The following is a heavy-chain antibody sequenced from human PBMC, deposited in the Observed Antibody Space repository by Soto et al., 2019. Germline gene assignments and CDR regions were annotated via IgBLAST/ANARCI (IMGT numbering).Heavy chain of an antibody. CDR1: GGSIRGSY. D-gene: IGHD2-15*01. V-gene: IGHV4-59*01. CDR3: ATGGWWLQNSNLRGLYFDY. Sequence: QVQLQESGPGLVKPWETLSLTCSVSGGSIRGSYCSWIRQPPEKGLEWIASISYTGSATHNPSLKSRVSVSVDTTENQCSLKLTSVTAADTATYYCATGGWWLQNSNLRGLYFDYWGQGALVTVSS. CDR2: ISYTGSA. J-gene: IGHJ4*02.